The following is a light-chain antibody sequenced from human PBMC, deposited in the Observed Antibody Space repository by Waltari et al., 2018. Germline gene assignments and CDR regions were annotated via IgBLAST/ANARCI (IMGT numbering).Light chain of an antibody. CDR1: SSDIGYYNL. J-gene: IGLJ3*02. V-gene: IGLV2-23*02. CDR2: EVN. Sequence: QSALTQPASVSGSPGQSITISCTGTSSDIGYYNLVSWYQQDPGKAPKVIIYEVNKRPSGVSNRFSGSKSGNTSSLTISVLQAEDEADYYCCSYIGDSAWVFGGGTKVTVL. CDR3: CSYIGDSAWV.